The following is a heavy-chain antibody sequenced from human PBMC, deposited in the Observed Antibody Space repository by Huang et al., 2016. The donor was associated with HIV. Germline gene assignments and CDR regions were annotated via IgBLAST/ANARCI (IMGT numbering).Heavy chain of an antibody. V-gene: IGHV5-51*01. D-gene: IGHD6-6*01. CDR3: ARRFSSSSGYFDY. J-gene: IGHJ4*02. Sequence: VQPVQSGAEVKKPGESLKISCKGSGYSFSSDWIAWVRQMPGNGLEWRVIILPDDSYTTYIPSFEAQVTFSADKSSGTAYLQWSSLKASDTAMYYCARRFSSSSGYFDYWGQGSLVTVSS. CDR1: GYSFSSDW. CDR2: ILPDDSYT.